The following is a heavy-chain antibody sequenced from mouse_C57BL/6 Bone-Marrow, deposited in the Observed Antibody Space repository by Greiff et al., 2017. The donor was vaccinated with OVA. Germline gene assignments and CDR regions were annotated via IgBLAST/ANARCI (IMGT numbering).Heavy chain of an antibody. D-gene: IGHD2-3*01. CDR3: ARWGDDGYYYFDY. V-gene: IGHV1-81*01. Sequence: VKLMESGAELARPGASVKLSCKASGYTFTSYGISWVKQRTGQGLEWIGEIYPRSGNTYYNEKFKGKATLTADKSSSTAYMELRSLTSEDSAVYVCARWGDDGYYYFDYWGQGTTLTVSS. CDR2: IYPRSGNT. CDR1: GYTFTSYG. J-gene: IGHJ2*01.